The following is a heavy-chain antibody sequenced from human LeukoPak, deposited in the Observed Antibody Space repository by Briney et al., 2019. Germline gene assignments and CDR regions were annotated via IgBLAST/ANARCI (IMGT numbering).Heavy chain of an antibody. Sequence: GASVKVSCRASGYTFTGYYIHWVRQAPGQGLEWMGWIDPNSGGTNYAQKFQDRVTMTGDPSISTAYMELSGLRSDDTAVYYCARAPAYSSSAILDFFHYWGQGTLVTVSS. CDR3: ARAPAYSSSAILDFFHY. V-gene: IGHV1-2*02. CDR2: IDPNSGGT. D-gene: IGHD6-6*01. CDR1: GYTFTGYY. J-gene: IGHJ4*02.